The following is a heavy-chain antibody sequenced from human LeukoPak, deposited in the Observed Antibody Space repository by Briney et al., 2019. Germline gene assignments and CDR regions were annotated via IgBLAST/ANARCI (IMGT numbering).Heavy chain of an antibody. CDR3: ARGDSSSWTNYYYYYYMDV. D-gene: IGHD6-13*01. J-gene: IGHJ6*03. CDR2: IYYSGST. CDR1: GGSISSYY. V-gene: IGHV4-59*01. Sequence: SETLSLTCTVSGGSISSYYWSWIRQPPGKGLEWIGYIYYSGSTNYNPSLKSRVTISVDTSKNQFSLKLSSVTAADTAVYYCARGDSSSWTNYYYYYYMDVWGKGTTVTIS.